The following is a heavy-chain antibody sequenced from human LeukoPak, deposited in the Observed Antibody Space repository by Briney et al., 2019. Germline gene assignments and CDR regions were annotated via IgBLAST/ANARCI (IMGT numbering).Heavy chain of an antibody. J-gene: IGHJ6*03. CDR3: SKDKHDYYYYYYMDV. CDR1: GFTFDDYA. V-gene: IGHV3-9*03. CDR2: ISWNSGSI. D-gene: IGHD1-1*01. Sequence: GGSLRLSCAASGFTFDDYAMHWVRQAPGKGLEWVSGISWNSGSIGYADSVKGRFTISRDNAKNSLYLQMNRLRAEDMALYYCSKDKHDYYYYYYMDVWGKGTTVTVSS.